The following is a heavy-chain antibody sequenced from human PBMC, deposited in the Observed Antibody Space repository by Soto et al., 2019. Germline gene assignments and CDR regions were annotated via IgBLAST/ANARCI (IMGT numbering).Heavy chain of an antibody. Sequence: EVQLLESGGGLVQSGGSLRLSCAASGFTFSSYAMSWVRQAPGKGLEWVSAISGSGGSTYYADSVKGRFTISRDNSKDTLYLQMNSLRAEDTAVYSCANEGIQLWSSFDYWGQGTLVTVSS. J-gene: IGHJ4*02. CDR3: ANEGIQLWSSFDY. CDR1: GFTFSSYA. V-gene: IGHV3-23*01. CDR2: ISGSGGST. D-gene: IGHD5-18*01.